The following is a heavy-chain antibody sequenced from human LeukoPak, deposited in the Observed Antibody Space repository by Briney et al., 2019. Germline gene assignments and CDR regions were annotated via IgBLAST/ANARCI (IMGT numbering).Heavy chain of an antibody. V-gene: IGHV3-30-3*01. CDR1: GFTFSSYA. CDR2: ISYDGSNK. Sequence: GGSLRLSCAASGFTFSSYAMRWVRQAPGRGLEGVAVISYDGSNKYYADSVKGRFTISRDNSKNTLYLQMNSLRAEDTAVYYCARATHYSGSYLHYWGQGTLVTVSS. D-gene: IGHD1-26*01. CDR3: ARATHYSGSYLHY. J-gene: IGHJ4*02.